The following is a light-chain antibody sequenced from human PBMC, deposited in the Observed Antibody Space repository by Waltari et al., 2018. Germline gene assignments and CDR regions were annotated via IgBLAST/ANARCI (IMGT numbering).Light chain of an antibody. J-gene: IGKJ5*01. Sequence: ETVLTQSPATLSLSPGERATLYCRASQSVRNYLAWYQQKPGQAPRLLIYDASNRATGIPARFSGIGSGTYFTLTISSLEPEDFALYYCQQRSNWPPITFGQGTRLEI. V-gene: IGKV3-11*01. CDR3: QQRSNWPPIT. CDR1: QSVRNY. CDR2: DAS.